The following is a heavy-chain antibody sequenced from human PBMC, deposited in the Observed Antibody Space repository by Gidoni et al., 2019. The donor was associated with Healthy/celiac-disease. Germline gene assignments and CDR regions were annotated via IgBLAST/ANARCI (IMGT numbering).Heavy chain of an antibody. CDR3: AKDGPYDYIWGSYRSADYYYYGMDV. D-gene: IGHD3-16*02. CDR2: ISYDGSNK. V-gene: IGHV3-30*18. Sequence: QVQLVESVGGVVQHGRSLRLSCAASGFTFRSYGMHWVRQAPGKGLEWVAVISYDGSNKYYADSVKGRFTISRDNSKNTLYLQMNSLRAEDTAVYYCAKDGPYDYIWGSYRSADYYYYGMDVWGKGTTVTVSS. CDR1: GFTFRSYG. J-gene: IGHJ6*04.